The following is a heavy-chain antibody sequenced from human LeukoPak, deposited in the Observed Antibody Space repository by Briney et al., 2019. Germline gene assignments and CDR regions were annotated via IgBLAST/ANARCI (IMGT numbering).Heavy chain of an antibody. Sequence: GASVKVSCKASGYTFTGYYMHWVRQAPGQGLEWMGWINPNSGGTNYAQKFQGRVTMTRDTSISTAYMELSRLRSDDTDVYYCARGYYGSGSYYRGHWGQGTLVTVSS. CDR3: ARGYYGSGSYYRGH. V-gene: IGHV1-2*02. J-gene: IGHJ4*02. CDR1: GYTFTGYY. D-gene: IGHD3-10*01. CDR2: INPNSGGT.